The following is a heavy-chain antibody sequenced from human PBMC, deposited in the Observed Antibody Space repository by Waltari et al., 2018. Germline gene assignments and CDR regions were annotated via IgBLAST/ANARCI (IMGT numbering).Heavy chain of an antibody. CDR3: ARGLHRYCSGGSCYFNY. Sequence: QVQLQQWGAGLLKPSETLSLTCAVYGGSFSGYYWSWIRQPPGKGLEWLGEINHSGSTNYNPSLKSRVTISVDTSKNQFSLKLSSVTAADTAVYYCARGLHRYCSGGSCYFNYWGQGTLVTVSS. CDR1: GGSFSGYY. J-gene: IGHJ4*02. CDR2: INHSGST. D-gene: IGHD2-15*01. V-gene: IGHV4-34*01.